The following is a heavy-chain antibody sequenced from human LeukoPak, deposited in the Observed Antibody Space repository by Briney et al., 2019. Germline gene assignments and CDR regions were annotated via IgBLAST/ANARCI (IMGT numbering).Heavy chain of an antibody. V-gene: IGHV1-69*05. Sequence: SVKVSCKASGGTFSSYAISWVRQAPGQGLEWMGGIITIFGTANYAQKFQGRVTITTDESTSTAYMELSSLRSEDTAVYYCASFSRDGYRGWFDPWGQGTLVTVSS. CDR2: IITIFGTA. CDR1: GGTFSSYA. J-gene: IGHJ5*02. D-gene: IGHD5-24*01. CDR3: ASFSRDGYRGWFDP.